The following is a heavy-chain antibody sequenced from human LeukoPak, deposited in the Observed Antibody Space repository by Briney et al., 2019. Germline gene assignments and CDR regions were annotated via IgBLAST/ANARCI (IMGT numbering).Heavy chain of an antibody. D-gene: IGHD2-15*01. CDR1: GFTFSSYW. J-gene: IGHJ5*02. CDR3: VRDGGNWFDP. V-gene: IGHV3-74*01. Sequence: GGSLRLSCAASGFTFSSYWMHWVRQAPGKGPVWVSRTNSDGSSTGYADSVKGRFTISRDNAKNTLYLQMNSLRAEDTALYYCVRDGGNWFDPWGQGTLVTVSS. CDR2: TNSDGSST.